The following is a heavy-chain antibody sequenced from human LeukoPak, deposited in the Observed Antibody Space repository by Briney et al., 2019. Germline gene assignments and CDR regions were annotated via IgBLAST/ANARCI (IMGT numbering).Heavy chain of an antibody. CDR1: GFTFSSYA. J-gene: IGHJ4*02. CDR3: AKDSVVVVAATPDY. V-gene: IGHV3-23*01. Sequence: PGGSLRLSCAASGFTFSSYAMSWVRQAPGKGLEWVSAISGSGGSTYYADSVKGRFTISRDNSKNTLYLQMNSLRAEDTAVYYCAKDSVVVVAATPDYWGQGTLVTVSS. D-gene: IGHD2-15*01. CDR2: ISGSGGST.